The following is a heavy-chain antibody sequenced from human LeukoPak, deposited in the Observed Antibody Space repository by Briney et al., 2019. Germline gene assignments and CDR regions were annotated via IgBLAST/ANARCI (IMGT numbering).Heavy chain of an antibody. CDR1: GFIFSNSW. CDR3: ARDLGLRGSK. V-gene: IGHV3-74*01. Sequence: GGSLRLSCEVSGFIFSNSWMHWVRQTPGKGLVWVSRMYGDMNDISYADSVKGQFTISRDNAKNTVYLQMNSLRGEDTAVYYCARDLGLRGSKWGQGTLVTVSS. J-gene: IGHJ4*02. CDR2: MYGDMNDI. D-gene: IGHD4-23*01.